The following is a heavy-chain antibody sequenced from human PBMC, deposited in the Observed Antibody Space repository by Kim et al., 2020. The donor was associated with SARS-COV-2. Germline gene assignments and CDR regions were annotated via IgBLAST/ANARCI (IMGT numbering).Heavy chain of an antibody. J-gene: IGHJ4*02. D-gene: IGHD1-26*01. Sequence: GGSLRLSCTASGFIFTNAWMSWGRQAPGKGLEWVGRIKSKTDGGTTDYAAPVKGRFTISRDDSKNTLYLQMNSLKTEDTAVYFCITGWELLYWGQGTLVTVSS. V-gene: IGHV3-15*01. CDR2: IKSKTDGGTT. CDR1: GFIFTNAW. CDR3: ITGWELLY.